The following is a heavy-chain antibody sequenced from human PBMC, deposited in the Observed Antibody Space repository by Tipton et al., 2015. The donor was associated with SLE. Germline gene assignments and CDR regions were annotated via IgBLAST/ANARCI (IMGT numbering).Heavy chain of an antibody. CDR3: ARGYYFDY. CDR1: GGSISSSSYY. J-gene: IGHJ4*02. CDR2: IYYSGST. V-gene: IGHV4-39*07. Sequence: TLSLTCTVSGGSISSSSYYWGWIRQPPGKGLEWIGSIYYSGSTYYNPSLKSRVTISLDTSRNQFSLRVSSVTAADTAVYYCARGYYFDYWGQGTLVTVSS.